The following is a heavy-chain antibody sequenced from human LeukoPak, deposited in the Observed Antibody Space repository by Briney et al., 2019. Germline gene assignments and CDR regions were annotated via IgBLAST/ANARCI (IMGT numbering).Heavy chain of an antibody. CDR3: ARGGDFGYSYRGYYYLDV. Sequence: GGSLRLSCAASGSTFSSYDMHWARQATGKCLEWVSAIGTAGDTYYPDSVKGRFTISRENAKNSLYLQMNSLRAGDTAVYYCARGGDFGYSYRGYYYLDVWGKGTTVTVSS. V-gene: IGHV3-13*01. CDR1: GSTFSSYD. D-gene: IGHD5-18*01. CDR2: IGTAGDT. J-gene: IGHJ6*03.